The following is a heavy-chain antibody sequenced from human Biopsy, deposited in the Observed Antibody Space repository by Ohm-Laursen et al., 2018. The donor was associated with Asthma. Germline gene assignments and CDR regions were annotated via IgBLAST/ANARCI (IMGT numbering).Heavy chain of an antibody. CDR1: GGTLNNYA. J-gene: IGHJ6*02. Sequence: GSSVKVSCKASGGTLNNYAINWVRQAPGQGLEWMGGLIPVLGTADYAQMFEGRVTITADESTSTAYMELSSLRSEDSAVYYCAREVSTVDYGYYYFAMDVWGQGTTVTVSS. CDR2: LIPVLGTA. D-gene: IGHD4-17*01. V-gene: IGHV1-69*01. CDR3: AREVSTVDYGYYYFAMDV.